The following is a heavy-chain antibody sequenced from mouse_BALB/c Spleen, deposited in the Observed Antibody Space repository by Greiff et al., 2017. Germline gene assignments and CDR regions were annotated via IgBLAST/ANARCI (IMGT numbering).Heavy chain of an antibody. Sequence: EVKLVESGGGLVQPGGSLKLSCAASGFTFSSYTMSWVRQTPEKRLEWVAYISNGGGSTYYPDTVKGRFTISRDNAKNTLYLQMSSLKSEDTAMYYCARLGRGPTRYAMDYWGQGTSVTVSS. CDR1: GFTFSSYT. V-gene: IGHV5-12-2*01. J-gene: IGHJ4*01. CDR2: ISNGGGST. CDR3: ARLGRGPTRYAMDY. D-gene: IGHD4-1*01.